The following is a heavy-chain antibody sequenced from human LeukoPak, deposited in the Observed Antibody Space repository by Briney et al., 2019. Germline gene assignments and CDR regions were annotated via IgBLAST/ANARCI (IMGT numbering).Heavy chain of an antibody. CDR2: IYYSGST. CDR1: GGSISSYY. V-gene: IGHV4-59*01. D-gene: IGHD3-22*01. CDR3: ARAQQGDYYDSSGLDY. Sequence: AETLSLTCTVSGGSISSYYWSWIRQPPGKGLEGIGYIYYSGSTNYNPSLKSRVTISVDTSKNQFSLKLSSVTAADTAVYYCARAQQGDYYDSSGLDYWGQGTLVTVSS. J-gene: IGHJ4*02.